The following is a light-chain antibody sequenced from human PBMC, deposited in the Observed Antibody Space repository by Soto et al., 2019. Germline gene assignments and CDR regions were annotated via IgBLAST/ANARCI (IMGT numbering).Light chain of an antibody. V-gene: IGLV2-14*01. Sequence: QSALTQPASVSGSPGQSITLSCTGSSNDVGGYNYVSWYQQHPGQAPKLIIYEVSDRPSGVSPRFSGSKSGNTASLTISGLQVEDEADYFCTSYTSTIPYVFGSGTKLTVL. J-gene: IGLJ1*01. CDR1: SNDVGGYNY. CDR3: TSYTSTIPYV. CDR2: EVS.